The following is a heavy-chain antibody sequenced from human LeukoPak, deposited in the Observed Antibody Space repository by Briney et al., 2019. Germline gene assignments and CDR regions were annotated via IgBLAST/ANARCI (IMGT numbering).Heavy chain of an antibody. V-gene: IGHV4-59*01. Sequence: SETLSLTCTVSGGSISSYYWSWIRQPPGQGLEWIGYIYYSGSTNYNPSLKRRVTISVDTSKNQFSLKLSSVTAADTAVYYCARYYDILTGYFRWFDPWGQGTLVTVSS. CDR2: IYYSGST. D-gene: IGHD3-9*01. CDR3: ARYYDILTGYFRWFDP. J-gene: IGHJ5*02. CDR1: GGSISSYY.